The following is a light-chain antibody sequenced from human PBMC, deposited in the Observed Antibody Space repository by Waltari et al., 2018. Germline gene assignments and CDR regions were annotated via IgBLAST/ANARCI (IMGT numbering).Light chain of an antibody. CDR1: SSNIGAGYD. CDR3: QSYDSSLSGPV. J-gene: IGLJ2*01. V-gene: IGLV1-40*01. CDR2: GNS. Sequence: QSVLTQPPSVSGAPGQRVTISCTGSSSNIGAGYDVHWYQQLPGTAPKLLIYGNSKRPSGGPDRFSGSKSGTSASLAITGLQAEDEADYYCQSYDSSLSGPVFGGGTKLTVL.